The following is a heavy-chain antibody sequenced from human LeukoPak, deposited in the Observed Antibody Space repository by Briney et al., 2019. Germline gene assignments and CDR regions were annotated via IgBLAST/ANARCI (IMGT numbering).Heavy chain of an antibody. V-gene: IGHV4-30-4*01. CDR1: GGSISSGDYY. CDR2: IYYSGST. Sequence: SETLSLTCTVSGGSISSGDYYWSWIRQPPGKGLEWIGYIYYSGSTYYNPSLKSRVTISVDTSKNQFSLKLSSVTAADTAVYYCAREAGYSYGYDYFDYWGQGTLVTVSS. CDR3: AREAGYSYGYDYFDY. J-gene: IGHJ4*02. D-gene: IGHD5-18*01.